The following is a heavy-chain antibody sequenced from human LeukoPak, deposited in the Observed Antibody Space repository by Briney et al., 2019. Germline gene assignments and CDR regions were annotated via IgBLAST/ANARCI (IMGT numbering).Heavy chain of an antibody. J-gene: IGHJ4*02. CDR1: GYTFTGYY. V-gene: IGHV1-2*02. CDR2: INPNSGGT. Sequence: ASVKVSCEASGYTFTGYYMHWVRQAPGQGLEWMGWINPNSGGTNYAQTFQGRVTMTRDTSISTAYMELSRLRSDDTAVYYCAREVQGELWFGELSIDYWGQGTLVTVSS. CDR3: AREVQGELWFGELSIDY. D-gene: IGHD3-10*01.